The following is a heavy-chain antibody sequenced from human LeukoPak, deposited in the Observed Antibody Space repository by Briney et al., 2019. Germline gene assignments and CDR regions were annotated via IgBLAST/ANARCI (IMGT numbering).Heavy chain of an antibody. V-gene: IGHV3-23*01. Sequence: PGGSLRLFCAASGFTFSSYAMIWVRQATGKGLEWVSTISGNGGHTYYADSVKGRFTISRDNSEKTLYLQMSSLRGEDTAVYYCAKGDSFGSGSYFHYWGRGTLVTVSS. J-gene: IGHJ4*02. CDR1: GFTFSSYA. D-gene: IGHD3-10*01. CDR3: AKGDSFGSGSYFHY. CDR2: ISGNGGHT.